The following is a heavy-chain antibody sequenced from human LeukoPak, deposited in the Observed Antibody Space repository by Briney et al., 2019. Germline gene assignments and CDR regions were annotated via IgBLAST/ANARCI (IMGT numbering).Heavy chain of an antibody. Sequence: ASVKVSCKTSGGTFLSHTFSWVRQAPGQGLEWMGKITPVINTANYAQTFQGRVSIYADKSTTTVYMDLSGLRPDDTAVYYCASAPHCQLLLGCWFDPWGQGTLVTVSS. CDR1: GGTFLSHT. V-gene: IGHV1-69*08. J-gene: IGHJ5*02. CDR3: ASAPHCQLLLGCWFDP. CDR2: ITPVINTA. D-gene: IGHD2-2*01.